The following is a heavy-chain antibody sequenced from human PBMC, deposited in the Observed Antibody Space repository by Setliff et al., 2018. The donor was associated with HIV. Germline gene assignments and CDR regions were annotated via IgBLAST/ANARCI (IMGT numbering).Heavy chain of an antibody. CDR1: GGSISSSSYY. Sequence: SETLSLTCTVSGGSISSSSYYWGWIRQPPGKGLEWIGSLYYSGSTYYNPSLKSRVTISVDTSKNQFSLKLSSVTAADTAVYYCAAGLHYYDSTGYPLTFDYWGQGALVTVSS. CDR2: LYYSGST. D-gene: IGHD3-22*01. J-gene: IGHJ4*02. V-gene: IGHV4-39*01. CDR3: AAGLHYYDSTGYPLTFDY.